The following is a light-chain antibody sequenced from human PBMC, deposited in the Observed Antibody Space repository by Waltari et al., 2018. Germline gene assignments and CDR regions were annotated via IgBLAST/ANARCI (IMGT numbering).Light chain of an antibody. J-gene: IGLJ3*02. V-gene: IGLV1-44*01. Sequence: QSVLTQPPSAAGTPGQRVSISCSGGSSNIGANPVTWYQHLPGSPPKLLIYTNSPRPSGVPDRFSGSKSGTSASLAISGLQLLDEADYYCAAWDDSLDGWVFGGGTRVTVL. CDR1: SSNIGANP. CDR2: TNS. CDR3: AAWDDSLDGWV.